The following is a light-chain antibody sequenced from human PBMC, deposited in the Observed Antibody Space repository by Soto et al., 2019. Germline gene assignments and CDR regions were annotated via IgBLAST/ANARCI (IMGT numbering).Light chain of an antibody. CDR1: SSNIGSNT. CDR2: SDS. V-gene: IGLV1-44*01. J-gene: IGLJ2*01. CDR3: AAWDDSLRVVV. Sequence: QFALTQPPSASGTPGQRVTISCSGSSSNIGSNTVNWYQQVPGMAPKLLIYSDSQRPSGVPDRFSGSESGTSVSLAISGLQSEDEADYYCAAWDDSLRVVVFGGGTKVTVL.